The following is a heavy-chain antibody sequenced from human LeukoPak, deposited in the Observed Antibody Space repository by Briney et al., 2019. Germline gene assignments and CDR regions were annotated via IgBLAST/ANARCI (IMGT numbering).Heavy chain of an antibody. Sequence: ASVKVSCKASGYTFTGHYMHWVRQAPGQGLEWMGWINPNSGGTNYAQKFQGRVTMTRDTSISTAYMELSRLRSDDTAVYYCARVGTVDTAMVTLFGDLYYFDYWGQGTLVTVSS. CDR3: ARVGTVDTAMVTLFGDLYYFDY. J-gene: IGHJ4*02. V-gene: IGHV1-2*02. D-gene: IGHD5-18*01. CDR2: INPNSGGT. CDR1: GYTFTGHY.